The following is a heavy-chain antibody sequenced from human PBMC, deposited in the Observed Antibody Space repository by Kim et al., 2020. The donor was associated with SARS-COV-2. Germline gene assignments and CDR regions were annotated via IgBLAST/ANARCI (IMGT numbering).Heavy chain of an antibody. J-gene: IGHJ2*01. Sequence: YNPPRKSGFTISVDTSKNPFPRKLSSVTAADTAVYYCARVHSVSVWYFDLWGRGTLVTVSS. CDR3: ARVHSVSVWYFDL. D-gene: IGHD2-8*01. V-gene: IGHV4-31*02.